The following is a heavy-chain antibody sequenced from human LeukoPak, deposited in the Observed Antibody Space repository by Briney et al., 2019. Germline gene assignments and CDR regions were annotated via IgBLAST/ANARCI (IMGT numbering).Heavy chain of an antibody. CDR3: ARDGDLSITMVRGGPYYYYYGMDV. J-gene: IGHJ6*02. V-gene: IGHV3-21*01. Sequence: GGSLRLSCAASGFTFSSYSMNWVRQAPGKGLEWVSSISSSSSYIYYADSVKGRFTISRDNAKNSLYLQMNSLRAEDTAVYYCARDGDLSITMVRGGPYYYYYGMDVWGQGTTVTVSS. CDR2: ISSSSSYI. CDR1: GFTFSSYS. D-gene: IGHD3-10*01.